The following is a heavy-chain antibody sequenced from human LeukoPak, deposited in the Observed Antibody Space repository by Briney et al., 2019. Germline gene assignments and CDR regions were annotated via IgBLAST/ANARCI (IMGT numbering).Heavy chain of an antibody. CDR1: GFTFSSYG. CDR3: AKERVSYSSSSGTGP. J-gene: IGHJ5*02. D-gene: IGHD6-6*01. V-gene: IGHV3-30*02. CDR2: IRSDGNNK. Sequence: GGSLRLSCAASGFTFSSYGMHWVRQAPGEGLEWVSFIRSDGNNKYYADFVKGRFTISRDNTKNTLFLQMNSLRAEDTAVYYCAKERVSYSSSSGTGPWGQGTLVTVSS.